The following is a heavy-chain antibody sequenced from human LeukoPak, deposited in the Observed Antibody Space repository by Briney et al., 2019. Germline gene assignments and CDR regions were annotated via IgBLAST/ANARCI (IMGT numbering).Heavy chain of an antibody. D-gene: IGHD6-19*01. CDR3: AKDTWGSGLDY. V-gene: IGHV3-9*01. CDR1: GFTFSQYW. Sequence: GGSLRLSCAASGFTFSQYWMSWVRQAPGKGLEWVSGISWNSGSIGYADSVKGRFTISRDNAKNSLYLQMNSLRAEDTALYYCAKDTWGSGLDYWGQGTLVTVSS. CDR2: ISWNSGSI. J-gene: IGHJ4*02.